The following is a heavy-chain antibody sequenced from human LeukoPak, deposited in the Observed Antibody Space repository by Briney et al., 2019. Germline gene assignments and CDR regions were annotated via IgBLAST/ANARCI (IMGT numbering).Heavy chain of an antibody. V-gene: IGHV1-69*13. CDR2: IIPIFGTA. CDR1: GGTFSSYA. D-gene: IGHD2-15*01. CDR3: AREKQGCSGGSCYSYYFDY. Sequence: SVKVSCKASGGTFSSYAISWVRQAPGQELEWMGGIIPIFGTANYAQKFQGRVTITADESTSTAYMELSSLRSEDTAVYYCAREKQGCSGGSCYSYYFDYWGQGTLVTVSS. J-gene: IGHJ4*02.